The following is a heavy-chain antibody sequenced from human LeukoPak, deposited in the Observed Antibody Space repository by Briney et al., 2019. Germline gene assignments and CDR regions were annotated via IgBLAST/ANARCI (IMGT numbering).Heavy chain of an antibody. CDR2: ISYDGSNK. Sequence: SGGSLRLSCAASGFTFSSYGMHWVRQAPGKGLEWVAVISYDGSNKYYADSMKGRFTISRDNSKNTLYLQMKSLRAEDTAVYYCAKEARWWELMYYFDYWGQGTLVTVSS. D-gene: IGHD1-26*01. CDR3: AKEARWWELMYYFDY. J-gene: IGHJ4*02. V-gene: IGHV3-30*18. CDR1: GFTFSSYG.